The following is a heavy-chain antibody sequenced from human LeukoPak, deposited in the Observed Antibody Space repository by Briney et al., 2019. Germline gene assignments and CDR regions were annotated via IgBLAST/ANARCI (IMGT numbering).Heavy chain of an antibody. V-gene: IGHV1-2*02. Sequence: AAVKRSCKTSGYTFTSYYMHWVRQAPGQGLEWMGWVNPTSGGTNYAQKFQGRVTMTRDTSISTAYMELSRLRSDDTAVYYCARVYYYYDSSGILTLYFDYWGQGALVIVAS. J-gene: IGHJ4*02. CDR2: VNPTSGGT. D-gene: IGHD3-22*01. CDR1: GYTFTSYY. CDR3: ARVYYYYDSSGILTLYFDY.